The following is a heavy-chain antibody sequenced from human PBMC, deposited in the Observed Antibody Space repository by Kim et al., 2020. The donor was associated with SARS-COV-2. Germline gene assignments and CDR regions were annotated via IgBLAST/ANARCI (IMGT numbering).Heavy chain of an antibody. CDR3: ARAKAYFGGVYQYSGSLSPPNY. D-gene: IGHD1-26*01. Sequence: SVKVSCKASGGTFSSYAISWVRQAPGQGLEWMGGIIPIFGTANYAQKFQGRVTITADESTSTAYMELSSLRSEDTAVYYCARAKAYFGGVYQYSGSLSPPNYWGQGTLVTVSS. J-gene: IGHJ4*02. CDR2: IIPIFGTA. CDR1: GGTFSSYA. V-gene: IGHV1-69*13.